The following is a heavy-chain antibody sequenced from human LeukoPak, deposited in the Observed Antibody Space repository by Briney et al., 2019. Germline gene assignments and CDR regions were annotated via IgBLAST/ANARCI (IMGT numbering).Heavy chain of an antibody. D-gene: IGHD6-13*01. CDR2: IYYSGST. CDR1: GGSISSYY. CDR3: ARGACIAARDGFDY. Sequence: PSETLSLTCTVSGGSISSYYWSWIRQPPGKGLEWIGYIYYSGSTNYNPSLKSRVTISVDTSKNQFSLKLSSVTAADTAVYYCARGACIAARDGFDYWGQGTLVTVSS. V-gene: IGHV4-59*12. J-gene: IGHJ4*02.